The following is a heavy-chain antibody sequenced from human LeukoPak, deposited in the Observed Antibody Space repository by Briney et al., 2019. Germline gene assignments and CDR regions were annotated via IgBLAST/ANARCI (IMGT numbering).Heavy chain of an antibody. CDR1: GGSITNYY. CDR2: MFYTGST. Sequence: PSETLSLTCTVSGGSITNYYRSWIRQPPGKGLEWIGYMFYTGSTNYNPSLKSRVTISLDTSKNQLSLNLYSVTAADAAVYYCARALEWRPGYYMDVWGKGTTVTVSS. V-gene: IGHV4-59*01. J-gene: IGHJ6*03. D-gene: IGHD3-3*01. CDR3: ARALEWRPGYYMDV.